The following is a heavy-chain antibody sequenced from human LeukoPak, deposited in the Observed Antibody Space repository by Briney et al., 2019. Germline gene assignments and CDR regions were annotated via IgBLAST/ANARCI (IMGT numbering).Heavy chain of an antibody. Sequence: SETLSLTCTVSGDSMTSDYWTWIRQPAGKGLECIGRIYPNGNANYNPSLKSRVTMSVDTSKNQFSLSLSSVTAADTAMYYCARIRYTDYYFYMDVWGKGTTVTVSS. CDR3: ARIRYTDYYFYMDV. D-gene: IGHD5-18*01. CDR1: GDSMTSDY. V-gene: IGHV4-4*07. J-gene: IGHJ6*03. CDR2: IYPNGNA.